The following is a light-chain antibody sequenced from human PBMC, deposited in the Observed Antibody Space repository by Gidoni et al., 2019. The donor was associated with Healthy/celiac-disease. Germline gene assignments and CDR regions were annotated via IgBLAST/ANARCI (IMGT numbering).Light chain of an antibody. CDR1: QSVSSN. CDR3: QQYNNWAPWT. V-gene: IGKV3-15*01. CDR2: GAS. J-gene: IGKJ1*01. Sequence: EIVMTQSPATLSVSPGEGTTLSCRASQSVSSNLAWYQQKPGQAPRLHIYGASTRATGIPARFSGSGSGTEFTLSISSLQSEDFAGYYCQQYNNWAPWTFGQGTKVEIK.